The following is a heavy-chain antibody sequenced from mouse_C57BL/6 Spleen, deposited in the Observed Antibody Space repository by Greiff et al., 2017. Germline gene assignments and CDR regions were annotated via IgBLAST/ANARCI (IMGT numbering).Heavy chain of an antibody. CDR1: GFTFSSYA. V-gene: IGHV5-4*03. Sequence: EVMLVESGGGLVKPGGSLKLSCAASGFTFSSYAMSWVRQTPEKRLEWVATISDGGSYTYYPDNVKGRFTISRDNAKNNLYLQMSHLKSEDTAMYYCARGRLGGYYAMDYWGQGTSVTVSS. CDR2: ISDGGSYT. CDR3: ARGRLGGYYAMDY. J-gene: IGHJ4*01.